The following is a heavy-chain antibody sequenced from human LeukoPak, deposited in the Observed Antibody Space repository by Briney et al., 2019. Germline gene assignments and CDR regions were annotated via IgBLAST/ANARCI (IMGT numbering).Heavy chain of an antibody. J-gene: IGHJ4*02. CDR2: AYYSGIN. CDR3: AREKNRTPRNYYFDY. V-gene: IGHV4-39*07. D-gene: IGHD1-14*01. Sequence: SETLSLTCTVSGGSINNTIFYWGWIRQPPGKGLEWIGTAYYSGINYSSPSLKSRVTLSVDTSKNQFSLNLSSVTAADTAVYYCAREKNRTPRNYYFDYWGQGTLVTVSS. CDR1: GGSINNTIFY.